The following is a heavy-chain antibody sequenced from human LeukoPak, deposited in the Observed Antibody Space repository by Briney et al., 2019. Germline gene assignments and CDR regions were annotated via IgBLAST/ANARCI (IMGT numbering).Heavy chain of an antibody. CDR2: IDPSDSYT. V-gene: IGHV5-10-1*01. D-gene: IGHD2-2*01. J-gene: IGHJ3*02. Sequence: GEPLRISCKGSGYSFTSYWISWVRQMPGKGLEWMGRIDPSDSYTNYSPSFQGHVTISADKSISTAYLQWSSLKASDTAMYYCARGGAVERYCSSTSCYWVYAFDIWGQGTMVTVSS. CDR3: ARGGAVERYCSSTSCYWVYAFDI. CDR1: GYSFTSYW.